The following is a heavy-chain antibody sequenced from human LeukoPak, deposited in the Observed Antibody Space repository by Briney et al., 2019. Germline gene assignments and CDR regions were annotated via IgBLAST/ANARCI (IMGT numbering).Heavy chain of an antibody. V-gene: IGHV3-23*01. D-gene: IGHD1-1*01. CDR2: IFPSSGEI. Sequence: GGSLRLSCAASGFTFSDFPMIWVRQAPGKGLEWVSSIFPSSGEIHYADSVKGRFTISRDNSRSTLSLQMDSLRAEDTATYYCATYRQIEVPFEFWGQGTLVTVSS. CDR1: GFTFSDFP. J-gene: IGHJ4*02. CDR3: ATYRQIEVPFEF.